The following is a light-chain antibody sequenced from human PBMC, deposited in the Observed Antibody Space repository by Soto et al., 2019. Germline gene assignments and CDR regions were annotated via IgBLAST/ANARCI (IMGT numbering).Light chain of an antibody. J-gene: IGKJ1*01. V-gene: IGKV1-5*03. CDR3: QQYNDYSWT. Sequence: IQMTQSPSTLSASIGDRVAITCRASQNIGIWLAWYQQRPGKAPRFLIYKASTLESGVPSRFSGSGSGTEFTLTISSLQPDDFETYYCQQYNDYSWTFGQGTKVEI. CDR1: QNIGIW. CDR2: KAS.